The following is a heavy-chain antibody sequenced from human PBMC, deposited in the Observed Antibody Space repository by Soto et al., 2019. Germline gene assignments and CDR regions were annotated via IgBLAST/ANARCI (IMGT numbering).Heavy chain of an antibody. D-gene: IGHD3-10*01. CDR1: GYPFTGYD. CDR3: ARGSYMVRGVIIPNPLDY. CDR2: INPNSGGT. V-gene: IGHV1-2*04. J-gene: IGHJ4*02. Sequence: VKVACKASGYPFTGYDMHCVRHAPGQGREWMGWINPNSGGTNYAQKFQGWVTMTRDTSISTAYMELSRLRSDDTAVYYCARGSYMVRGVIIPNPLDYWGQGTMVTVSS.